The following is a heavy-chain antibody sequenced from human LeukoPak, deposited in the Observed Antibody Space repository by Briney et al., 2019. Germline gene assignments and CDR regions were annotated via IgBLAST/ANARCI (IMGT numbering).Heavy chain of an antibody. J-gene: IGHJ6*02. CDR3: ASSFAEDWYGDV. CDR2: INHSGGST. Sequence: ASLKVSCKASGYTFTSYYMHWVRQAPGQGLAWMGIINHSGGSTSYAQKFQGRVSMTRDTCTSTVYMERSSLISEDTAVYFCASSFAEDWYGDVWGQGTTVTVS. D-gene: IGHD2-21*01. V-gene: IGHV1-46*01. CDR1: GYTFTSYY.